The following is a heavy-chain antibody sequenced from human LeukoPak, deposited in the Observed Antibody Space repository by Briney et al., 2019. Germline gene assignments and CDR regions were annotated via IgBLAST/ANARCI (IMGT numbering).Heavy chain of an antibody. CDR3: ARIRFLEWFFDY. CDR2: IYYSGST. CDR1: GGSISSYY. J-gene: IGHJ4*02. D-gene: IGHD3-3*01. V-gene: IGHV4-59*01. Sequence: SETLSLTCTVSGGSISSYYWSWIRQLPGKGLEWIGYIYYSGSTNYNPSLKSRVTISVDTSKNQFSLKLSSVTAADTAVYYCARIRFLEWFFDYWGQGTLVTVSS.